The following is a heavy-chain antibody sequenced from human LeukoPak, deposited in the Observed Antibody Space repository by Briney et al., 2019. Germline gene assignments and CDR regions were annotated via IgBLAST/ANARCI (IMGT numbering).Heavy chain of an antibody. J-gene: IGHJ2*01. Sequence: SETLSLTCTVSGGSISTNYWTWIRQPAGKGLEWIGRIYTSGTTNYNPSLKSRVTMSVDTSKNQFSLKLNSATAADTAVYYCAGTTRYFDLWGRGTLVTVSS. CDR3: AGTTRYFDL. CDR1: GGSISTNY. D-gene: IGHD1-26*01. CDR2: IYTSGTT. V-gene: IGHV4-4*07.